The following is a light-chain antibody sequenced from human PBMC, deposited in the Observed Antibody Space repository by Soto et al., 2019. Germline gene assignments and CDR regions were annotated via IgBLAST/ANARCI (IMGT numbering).Light chain of an antibody. J-gene: IGKJ5*01. CDR3: QQRSNWPPDIT. CDR1: QSVSSY. V-gene: IGKV3-11*01. Sequence: EIVLTQSPATLSLSPGERTTLSCRASQSVSSYLAWYQQKPGQAPRLLIYDASNRATGIPARFSGSGSGTDFTLTISSLEPVDFAVYYCQQRSNWPPDITVGQGTRLVIK. CDR2: DAS.